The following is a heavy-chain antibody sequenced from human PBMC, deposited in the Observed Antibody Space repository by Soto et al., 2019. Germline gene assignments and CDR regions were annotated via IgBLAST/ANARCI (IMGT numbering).Heavy chain of an antibody. CDR3: VRVRRQGATWYNSYCMDV. D-gene: IGHD1-1*01. CDR1: GYTFTNDD. CDR2: MNPNSGNT. Sequence: ASVKVSCKTSGYTFTNDDINWVRQATGQGLEWMGWMNPNSGNTGYAQKFQGRLTLTEDTSAETAYMELRSLRSEDTAVYYCVRVRRQGATWYNSYCMDVWGQGTPVTVSS. V-gene: IGHV1-8*01. J-gene: IGHJ6*02.